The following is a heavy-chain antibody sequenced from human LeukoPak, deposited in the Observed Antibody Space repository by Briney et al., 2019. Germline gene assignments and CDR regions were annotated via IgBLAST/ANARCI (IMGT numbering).Heavy chain of an antibody. J-gene: IGHJ4*02. V-gene: IGHV4-39*07. CDR2: IYYSGST. D-gene: IGHD3-3*01. CDR3: ARDRRTRFLEWLL. Sequence: KTSETLSLTCTVSGGSISSSSYYWGWIRQPPGKGLEWIGSIYYSGSTYYNPSLKSRVTISVDTSKNQFSLKLSSVTAADTAVYYCARDRRTRFLEWLLWGQGTLVTVSS. CDR1: GGSISSSSYY.